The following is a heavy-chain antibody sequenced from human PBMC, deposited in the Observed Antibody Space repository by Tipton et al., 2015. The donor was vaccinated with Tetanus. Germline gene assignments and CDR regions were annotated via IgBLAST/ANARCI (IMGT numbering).Heavy chain of an antibody. CDR2: SWYDGTDK. J-gene: IGHJ4*02. CDR1: GFIFGSYG. CDR3: AREADCSGGSCFSGDLDN. V-gene: IGHV3-33*01. Sequence: SLRLSCAASGFIFGSYGIHWVRQAPGKGLEWVAGSWYDGTDKYYADSVKGRFTISRDNSKNTLYLQMNSLRAGDTAVYYWAREADCSGGSCFSGDLDNWGQGPQVAVPS. D-gene: IGHD2-15*01.